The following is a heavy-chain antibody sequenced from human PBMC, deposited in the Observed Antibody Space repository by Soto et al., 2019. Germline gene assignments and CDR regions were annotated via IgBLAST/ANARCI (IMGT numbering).Heavy chain of an antibody. D-gene: IGHD4-17*01. J-gene: IGHJ6*02. CDR3: ARGWTTVVTRVHHGGMDV. V-gene: IGHV1-69*13. CDR1: GGTLSSYA. CDR2: IIPIFGTA. Sequence: GASVKGSCKASGGTLSSYAISWVRQAPGQGLEWMGGIIPIFGTANYAQKFQGRVTITADESTSTAYMELRSLRSEDTAVYYCARGWTTVVTRVHHGGMDVWGQGTTVTVSS.